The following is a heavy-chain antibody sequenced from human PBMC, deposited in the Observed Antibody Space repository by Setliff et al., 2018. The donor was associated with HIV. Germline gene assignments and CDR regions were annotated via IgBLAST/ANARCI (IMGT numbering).Heavy chain of an antibody. V-gene: IGHV4-4*07. CDR3: ARDRHSSGLGSYGP. J-gene: IGHJ5*02. D-gene: IGHD3-10*01. CDR2: IDSSGTT. CDR1: GGSFGVYR. Sequence: PLETLSLTCTISGGSFGVYRWSWIRQSAGRGLEWIGRIDSSGTTEYKPSLKGRVAISVDTSRNQFSLRVTSVTAADTAVYFCARDRHSSGLGSYGPWGPGILVTVSS.